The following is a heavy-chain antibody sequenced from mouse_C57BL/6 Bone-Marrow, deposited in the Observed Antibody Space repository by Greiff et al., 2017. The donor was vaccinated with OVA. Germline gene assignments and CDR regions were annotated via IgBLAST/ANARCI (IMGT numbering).Heavy chain of an antibody. CDR1: GYTFTGYW. CDR3: ARSDTTVVAPHYYAMDY. Sequence: QVQLKESGAELMKPGASVKLSCKATGYTFTGYWIEWVKQRPGHGLEWIGEILPGSGSTNYNEKFKGKATFTADTSSNTAYMQLSSLTTEDSAIYYCARSDTTVVAPHYYAMDYWGQGTSVTVSS. CDR2: ILPGSGST. V-gene: IGHV1-9*01. J-gene: IGHJ4*01. D-gene: IGHD1-1*01.